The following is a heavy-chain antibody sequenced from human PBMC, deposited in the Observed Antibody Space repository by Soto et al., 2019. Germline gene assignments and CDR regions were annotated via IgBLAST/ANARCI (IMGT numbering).Heavy chain of an antibody. V-gene: IGHV4-59*01. CDR2: IYYGGNT. J-gene: IGHJ3*01. CDR1: GGSINLYY. CDR3: ARFDYTRHTADPFDF. Sequence: SETLSLTCTVSGGSINLYYWSWIRQPPGKGLEWIGYIYYGGNTNYNPSLRSRVTKSADTSKNQFTLKLNSVTAADPALYFCARFDYTRHTADPFDFWGQGTMVTVSS. D-gene: IGHD4-4*01.